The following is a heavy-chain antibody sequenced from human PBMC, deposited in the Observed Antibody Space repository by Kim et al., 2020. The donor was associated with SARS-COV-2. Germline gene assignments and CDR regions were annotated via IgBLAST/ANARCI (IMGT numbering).Heavy chain of an antibody. J-gene: IGHJ4*02. Sequence: YHAGSVKDLFSISRDNAKNSLYLQRTSLRAGDRAVYYCARGRDWAYYFDYWGQGTLVTVSS. D-gene: IGHD2-21*01. CDR3: ARGRDWAYYFDY. V-gene: IGHV3-21*01.